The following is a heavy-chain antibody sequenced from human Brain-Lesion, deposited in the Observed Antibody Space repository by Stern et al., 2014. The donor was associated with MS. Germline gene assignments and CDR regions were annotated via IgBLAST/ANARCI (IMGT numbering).Heavy chain of an antibody. CDR2: SDHSGST. Sequence: VQLVESGPGLVKPSGTLSLTCAVSGGSISSSNWWSWVRQSPGKGLEWIGESDHSGSTIYNPSLKSRVTVSVDQSQNRFSLTLRSVTAADTAVYFCARFPASRPHVFDSWGQGTLVTVSS. CDR3: ARFPASRPHVFDS. V-gene: IGHV4-4*02. CDR1: GGSISSSNW. D-gene: IGHD6-13*01. J-gene: IGHJ4*02.